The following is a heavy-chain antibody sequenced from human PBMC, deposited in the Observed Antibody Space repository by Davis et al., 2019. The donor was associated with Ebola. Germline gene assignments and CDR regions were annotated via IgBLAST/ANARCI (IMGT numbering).Heavy chain of an antibody. CDR3: ATASIRLYDLGL. V-gene: IGHV1-24*01. D-gene: IGHD3-3*01. J-gene: IGHJ4*02. CDR2: FDPEDGET. Sequence: ASVKVSCKVSGYTLTELSMHWVRQAPGKGLEWMGGFDPEDGETIYAQKFQGRVTMTEDTSTDTAYMELSSLRSEDTAVYYCATASIRLYDLGLWGQGTLVTVSS. CDR1: GYTLTELS.